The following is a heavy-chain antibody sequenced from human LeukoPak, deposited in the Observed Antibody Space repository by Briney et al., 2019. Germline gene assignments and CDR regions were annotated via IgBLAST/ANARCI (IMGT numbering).Heavy chain of an antibody. J-gene: IGHJ4*02. CDR1: GNTLRELP. V-gene: IGHV1-24*01. CDR2: FDPENAEI. Sequence: GASVKLSCKLSGNTLRELPIQWVRQAGGKGLEWMAGFDPENAEIVYAQKFQGRVTMTEDTSTNTAYMELTSLTSDDTALYYCATRGSDFWSGFDYWGQGTQVTVSS. D-gene: IGHD3-3*01. CDR3: ATRGSDFWSGFDY.